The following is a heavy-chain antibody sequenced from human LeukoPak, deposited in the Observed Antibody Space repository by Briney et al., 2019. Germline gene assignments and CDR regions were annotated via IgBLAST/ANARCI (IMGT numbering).Heavy chain of an antibody. Sequence: APVKVSCKASGYTVTSYGTRGVRQAPGQWLEWMGWISAYNGNTNYAQKLEGRVTMTTDTSTSTAYMELRSLRSDDTAVYYCARDGDLFDNWGQGTLVTVSS. CDR2: ISAYNGNT. V-gene: IGHV1-18*01. CDR1: GYTVTSYG. D-gene: IGHD4-17*01. CDR3: ARDGDLFDN. J-gene: IGHJ4*02.